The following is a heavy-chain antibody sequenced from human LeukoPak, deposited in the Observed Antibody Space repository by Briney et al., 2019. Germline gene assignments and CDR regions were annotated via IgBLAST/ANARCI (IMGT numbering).Heavy chain of an antibody. J-gene: IGHJ4*02. CDR1: GGSISSYY. CDR2: IYYSGST. D-gene: IGHD2-15*01. V-gene: IGHV4-59*01. Sequence: SETLSLTCTVSGGSISSYYWSWIRQPPGKGLEWIGYIYYSGSTNYNASLTNRVTISVDTSKNQFSLKLSSVTAADTAVYYCAREVGYCSGGSCYSYFDYWGQVTLVTVSS. CDR3: AREVGYCSGGSCYSYFDY.